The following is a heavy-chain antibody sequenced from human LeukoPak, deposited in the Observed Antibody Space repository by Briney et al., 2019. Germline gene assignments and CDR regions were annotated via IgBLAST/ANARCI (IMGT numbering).Heavy chain of an antibody. CDR2: ISGSGDST. CDR3: AKCLDAFDI. V-gene: IGHV3-23*01. J-gene: IGHJ3*02. CDR1: GFTFSSFV. Sequence: GGSLRLSCAASGFTFSSFVMSWVRQAPGMGPEWVSAISGSGDSTYYADSVKGRFTISRDNSKNTLHLQMNSLRAEDTAVYYCAKCLDAFDIWGQGTMATVSS.